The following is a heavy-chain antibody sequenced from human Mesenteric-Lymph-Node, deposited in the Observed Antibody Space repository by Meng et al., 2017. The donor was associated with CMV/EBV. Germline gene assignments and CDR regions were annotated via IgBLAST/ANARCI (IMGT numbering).Heavy chain of an antibody. CDR1: GLIFSNHA. J-gene: IGHJ4*02. CDR2: ISGSGATT. D-gene: IGHD4-11*01. V-gene: IGHV3-23*01. CDR3: ATADSVTTPY. Sequence: GGSLRLSCAVSGLIFSNHAMSWVRQAPGKGLEWVAAISGSGATTYYADSVKGRFTISRDSSKYTLHLQMSSLRAEDTAAYYCATADSVTTPYWGQGALVTVSS.